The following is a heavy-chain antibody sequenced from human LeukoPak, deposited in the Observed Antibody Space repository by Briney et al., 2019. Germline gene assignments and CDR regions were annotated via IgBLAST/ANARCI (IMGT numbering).Heavy chain of an antibody. D-gene: IGHD6-13*01. V-gene: IGHV6-1*01. CDR3: ARKYSSSWYDALDI. CDR2: TYYRSKWYN. Sequence: SQTLLLTCAISGDTVSSNSAAWNWIRQSPSRGLEWLGRTYYRSKWYNDYAVSVKSRITINPDTSKNHFSLQLNSVTPEDTAVYYCARKYSSSWYDALDIWGQGTMVTVSS. CDR1: GDTVSSNSAA. J-gene: IGHJ3*02.